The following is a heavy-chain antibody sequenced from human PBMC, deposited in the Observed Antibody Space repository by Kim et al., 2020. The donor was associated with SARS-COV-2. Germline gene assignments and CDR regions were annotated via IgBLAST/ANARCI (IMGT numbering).Heavy chain of an antibody. J-gene: IGHJ4*02. CDR2: T. D-gene: IGHD3-16*01. V-gene: IGHV3-64*01. Sequence: TNYAKSVKGRFTITRDNSRNTLFVQMGDRRADDMAVYYCARERGGYYFDYWGQGTLVTVSS. CDR3: ARERGGYYFDY.